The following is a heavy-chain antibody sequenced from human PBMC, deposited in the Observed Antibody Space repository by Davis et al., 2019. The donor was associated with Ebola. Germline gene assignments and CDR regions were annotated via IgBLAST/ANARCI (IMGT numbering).Heavy chain of an antibody. V-gene: IGHV3-7*03. D-gene: IGHD7-27*01. CDR3: ARDRYWGVYYFDY. Sequence: GESLKISCAASGFTVSCNYMSWVRQAPGKGLEWVANIKQDGSEKYYVDSVKGRFTISRDNAKNSLYLQMNSLRAEDTAVYYCARDRYWGVYYFDYWGQGTLVTVSS. J-gene: IGHJ4*02. CDR2: IKQDGSEK. CDR1: GFTVSCNY.